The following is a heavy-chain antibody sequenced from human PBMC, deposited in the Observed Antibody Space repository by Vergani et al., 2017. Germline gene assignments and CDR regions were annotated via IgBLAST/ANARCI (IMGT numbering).Heavy chain of an antibody. D-gene: IGHD5-12*01. CDR2: FYSGGST. V-gene: IGHV3-53*04. J-gene: IGHJ6*02. CDR3: ARDRVDIVATTTYYYYYDGMDV. Sequence: EVQLVESGGGLVQPGGSLRLPCAASGFTVSSNYMSWVRQAPGKGLEWVSVFYSGGSTYYADSVKGRFTISRHNSKNTLYLQMNSLRAEDTAVYYCARDRVDIVATTTYYYYYDGMDVWGQGTTVTVSS. CDR1: GFTVSSNY.